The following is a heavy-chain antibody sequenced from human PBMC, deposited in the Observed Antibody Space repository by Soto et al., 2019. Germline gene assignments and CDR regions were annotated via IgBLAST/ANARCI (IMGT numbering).Heavy chain of an antibody. V-gene: IGHV1-69*01. CDR3: ARAVVQRGPTVVTPGWYFDL. CDR2: ILPIFGTA. CDR1: GGTFSSYA. Sequence: QVQLVQSGAEVKKPGSSVKVSCKASGGTFSSYAISWVRQAPGQGLEWLGGILPIFGTANYAQKFQGRVTITADESTSTAYMELSSLRSEDTAVYYCARAVVQRGPTVVTPGWYFDLWGRGTLVTVSS. D-gene: IGHD4-17*01. J-gene: IGHJ2*01.